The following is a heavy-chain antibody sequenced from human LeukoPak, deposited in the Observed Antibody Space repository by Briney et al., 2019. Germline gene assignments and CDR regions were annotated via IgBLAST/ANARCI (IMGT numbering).Heavy chain of an antibody. D-gene: IGHD2-21*01. V-gene: IGHV4-4*07. CDR2: IYTSGST. CDR1: GGSISSYY. J-gene: IGHJ6*03. Sequence: SETLSLTCTVSGGSISSYYWSWIRQPAGKGLEWIGRIYTSGSTNYNPSLKSRVTMSVDTSKNQFSLKLSSVTAADTAVYYCARDGGDWQYCYYMDVWGKGTTVTVSS. CDR3: ARDGGDWQYCYYMDV.